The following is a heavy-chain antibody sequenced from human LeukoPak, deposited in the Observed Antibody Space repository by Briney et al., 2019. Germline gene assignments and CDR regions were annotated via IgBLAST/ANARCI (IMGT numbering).Heavy chain of an antibody. CDR2: ISYDGSNK. Sequence: GGSLRLSCAASGFTFSSYAMHWVRQAPGKGLEWVAVISYDGSNKYYADSVKGRFTISRDNSKNTLYLQMNSLRAEDTAVYYCARDFTMVRGGNDWYYYYYGMDVWGQGTTVTVSS. CDR1: GFTFSSYA. D-gene: IGHD3-10*01. CDR3: ARDFTMVRGGNDWYYYYYGMDV. V-gene: IGHV3-30-3*01. J-gene: IGHJ6*02.